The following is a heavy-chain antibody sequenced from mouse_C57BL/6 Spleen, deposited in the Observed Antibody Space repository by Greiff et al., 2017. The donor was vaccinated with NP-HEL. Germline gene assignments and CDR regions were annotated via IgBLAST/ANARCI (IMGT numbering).Heavy chain of an antibody. CDR3: ARDQDALDY. D-gene: IGHD3-2*02. V-gene: IGHV3-6*01. CDR2: ISYDGSN. J-gene: IGHJ2*01. Sequence: EVQLQQSGPGLVKPSQSLSLTCSVTGYSITSGYYWNWIRQFPGNKLEWMGYISYDGSNNYNPSLKNRISITRDTSKNQFFLKLNSVTTEDTATYYCARDQDALDYWGQGTTLTVSS. CDR1: GYSITSGYY.